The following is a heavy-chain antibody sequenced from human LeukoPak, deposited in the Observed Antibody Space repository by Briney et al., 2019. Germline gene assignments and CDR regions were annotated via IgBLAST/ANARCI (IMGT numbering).Heavy chain of an antibody. CDR3: ARCRRPRIVVPAANPHYNYYYMDV. CDR1: GYIFTSYD. J-gene: IGHJ6*03. CDR2: MNPNSGNT. D-gene: IGHD2-2*01. Sequence: ASVKVSCKAPGYIFTSYDINWVRQATGQGLEWMGWMNPNSGNTGYAQKFQGRVTMTRNTSISTAYMELSSLRSEDTAVYYCARCRRPRIVVPAANPHYNYYYMDVWGKGTTVTVSS. V-gene: IGHV1-8*01.